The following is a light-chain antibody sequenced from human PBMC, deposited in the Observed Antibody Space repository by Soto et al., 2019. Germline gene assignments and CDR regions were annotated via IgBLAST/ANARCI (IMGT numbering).Light chain of an antibody. CDR2: GAS. CDR3: QQYFTSPIT. Sequence: EIVLTQSPGTLSVSPGERATLSCRASQSVGSLLAWYQQKPGQAPRLLIYGASTRATGIPARFSAWGSGTDFTLTISRVDPADFAFYYCQQYFTSPITFGQGTRLEIK. V-gene: IGKV3-20*01. CDR1: QSVGSL. J-gene: IGKJ5*01.